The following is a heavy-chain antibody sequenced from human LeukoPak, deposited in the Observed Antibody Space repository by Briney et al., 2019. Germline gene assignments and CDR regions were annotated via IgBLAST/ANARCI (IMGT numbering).Heavy chain of an antibody. Sequence: GGSLRLSCAASGFTFSNAWMSWVRQAPGKGLEWVGRIKSKTDGGTTDYAAPVKGRFTISRDDSKNTLYLQMNSLKTEDTAVYYCTTDSVYYGSGSYYNLDYWGQGTLVTVSS. V-gene: IGHV3-15*01. D-gene: IGHD3-10*01. CDR2: IKSKTDGGTT. J-gene: IGHJ4*02. CDR1: GFTFSNAW. CDR3: TTDSVYYGSGSYYNLDY.